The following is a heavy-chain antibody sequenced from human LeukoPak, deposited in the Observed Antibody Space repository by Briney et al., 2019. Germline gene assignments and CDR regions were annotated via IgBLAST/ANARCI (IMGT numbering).Heavy chain of an antibody. CDR1: GYTFTGYY. Sequence: ASVKVSCKASGYTFTGYYMHWVRQAPGQGLEWMGWINPNSGGTNYAQKFQGRVTMTRDTSISTAYKELSRLRSDDTAVYYCARDRYCTNGVCNNFDYWGQGTLVTVSS. V-gene: IGHV1-2*02. CDR3: ARDRYCTNGVCNNFDY. D-gene: IGHD2-8*01. J-gene: IGHJ4*02. CDR2: INPNSGGT.